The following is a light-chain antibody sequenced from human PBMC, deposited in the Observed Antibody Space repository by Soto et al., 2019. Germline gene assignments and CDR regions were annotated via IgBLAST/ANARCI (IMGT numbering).Light chain of an antibody. V-gene: IGKV3D-20*02. CDR3: QQRSNWPPIT. CDR1: QSVSNNY. CDR2: GAS. J-gene: IGKJ5*01. Sequence: EIVLTQSPGTLSLSPGERATLSCWASQSVSNNYLAWYQQKPGQAPRLLIYGASSRATGIPDRFSGSGSGTDFTLTISSLEPEDFAVYYCQQRSNWPPITFGQGTRLEIK.